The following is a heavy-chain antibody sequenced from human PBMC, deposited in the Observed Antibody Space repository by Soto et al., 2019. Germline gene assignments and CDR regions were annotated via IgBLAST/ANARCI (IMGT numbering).Heavy chain of an antibody. D-gene: IGHD3-3*02. CDR2: IIPFFGTA. CDR1: GGTFSSYA. CDR3: ASGHFSEAEIDYYYYYGMDV. Sequence: QVQLVQSGAEVKKPGSSVKVSCKASGGTFSSYAISWVRQAPGQGLEWMGGIIPFFGTANYAQKFQDRVTITADKSTSTDYMELSSLRSEDTDVYYCASGHFSEAEIDYYYYYGMDVWGQGTTVTVSS. J-gene: IGHJ6*01. V-gene: IGHV1-69*06.